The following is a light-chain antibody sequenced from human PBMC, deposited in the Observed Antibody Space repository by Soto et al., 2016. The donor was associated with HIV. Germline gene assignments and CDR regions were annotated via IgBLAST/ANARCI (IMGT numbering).Light chain of an antibody. J-gene: IGKJ4*01. Sequence: AIQLTQSPSSLSASVGDRVTITCRASRDIGSALAWYQQKPGKGPRLLIYDASSLESGVPSRFRGGGSGKDFSLIISSLQPEDFATYHCQXFNNYPSLSFGGGTKVELK. CDR3: QXFNNYPSLS. CDR2: DAS. V-gene: IGKV1D-13*01. CDR1: RDIGSA.